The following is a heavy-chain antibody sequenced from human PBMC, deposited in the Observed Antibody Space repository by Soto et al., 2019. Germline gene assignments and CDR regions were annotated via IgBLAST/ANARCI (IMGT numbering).Heavy chain of an antibody. J-gene: IGHJ6*02. V-gene: IGHV4-61*01. CDR3: ARTTASNAHGDYYYNGMDV. CDR2: IFYSGST. D-gene: IGHD2-2*01. CDR1: GGSVSSGTYY. Sequence: SETLSLTCTVSGGSVSSGTYYWSWIRQPPGKGLEWIGYIFYSGSTNYNPSLKSRVTISVDTSKNQFSLKLSSVTAADTAVYYCARTTASNAHGDYYYNGMDVWGQGTTVTVSS.